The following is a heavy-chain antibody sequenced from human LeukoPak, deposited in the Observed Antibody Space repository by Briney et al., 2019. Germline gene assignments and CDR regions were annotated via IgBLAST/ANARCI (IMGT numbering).Heavy chain of an antibody. D-gene: IGHD2-2*01. CDR3: ARVSYCSSTSCYGGIYYYYYYMDV. CDR1: GYTFTGYY. J-gene: IGHJ6*03. V-gene: IGHV1-8*02. CDR2: MNPNSGNT. Sequence: GASVKVSCKASGYTFTGYYMHWVRQATGQGLEWMGWMNPNSGNTGYAQKFQGRVTMTRNTSISTAYMELSSLRSEDTAVYYCARVSYCSSTSCYGGIYYYYYYMDVWGKGTTVTISS.